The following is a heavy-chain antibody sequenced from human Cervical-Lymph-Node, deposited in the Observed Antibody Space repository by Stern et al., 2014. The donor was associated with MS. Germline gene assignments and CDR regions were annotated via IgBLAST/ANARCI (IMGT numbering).Heavy chain of an antibody. D-gene: IGHD5-24*01. CDR2: IWYDGSNK. CDR1: GFTFSSYG. V-gene: IGHV3-33*01. CDR3: ARDWDGSTHPVDY. J-gene: IGHJ4*02. Sequence: VQLVESGGGVVQPGRSLRLSCAASGFTFSSYGMHWVRQAPGKGLEWVAVIWYDGSNKYYADSLKGRFTISRDNSKNTLYLQMNSLRAEDTAVYYCARDWDGSTHPVDYWGQGTLVTVSS.